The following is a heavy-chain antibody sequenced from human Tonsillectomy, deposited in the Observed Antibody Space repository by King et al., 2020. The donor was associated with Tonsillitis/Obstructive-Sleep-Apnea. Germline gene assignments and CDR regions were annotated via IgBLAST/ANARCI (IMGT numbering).Heavy chain of an antibody. CDR3: AWEYYSAFWGPDY. CDR1: GYTFNKFA. V-gene: IGHV7-4-1*02. J-gene: IGHJ4*02. D-gene: IGHD2-15*01. Sequence: QLVQSGSELKEPGDSVIVSCKASGYTFNKFAVIWVRQAPGQGLEWMGWINTETGNPTDAQGFIGRFVFSFDTSVTTAYLQISSLKAEDTAVYYCAWEYYSAFWGPDYWGQGTLVTVSS. CDR2: INTETGNP.